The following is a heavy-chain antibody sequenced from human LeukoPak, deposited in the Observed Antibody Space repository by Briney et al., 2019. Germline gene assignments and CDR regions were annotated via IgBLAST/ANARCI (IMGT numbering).Heavy chain of an antibody. D-gene: IGHD2-2*01. Sequence: SVKVSCKASGGTFSSYAISWVRQAPGQGLEWMGGIIPIFGTANYAQKFQGRVTITADESTSTAYMELSSLRSEDTAVCYCAGLQRYCSSTSCYEGAFDIWGQGTMVTVSS. CDR1: GGTFSSYA. J-gene: IGHJ3*02. CDR3: AGLQRYCSSTSCYEGAFDI. CDR2: IIPIFGTA. V-gene: IGHV1-69*13.